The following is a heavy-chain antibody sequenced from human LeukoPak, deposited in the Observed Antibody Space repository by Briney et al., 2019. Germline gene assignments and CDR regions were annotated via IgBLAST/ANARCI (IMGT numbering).Heavy chain of an antibody. J-gene: IGHJ4*02. CDR1: GFTFSSYA. CDR3: AKAGIRGSSSYKPDY. Sequence: GGSLRLSCAASGFTFSSYAMSWVRQAPGKGLEWVSAISGSGGSTYYADSVKGRFTISRDNSKNTLYLQMNSLRTEDTAVYYCAKAGIRGSSSYKPDYWGQGTLVTVSS. V-gene: IGHV3-23*01. D-gene: IGHD6-6*01. CDR2: ISGSGGST.